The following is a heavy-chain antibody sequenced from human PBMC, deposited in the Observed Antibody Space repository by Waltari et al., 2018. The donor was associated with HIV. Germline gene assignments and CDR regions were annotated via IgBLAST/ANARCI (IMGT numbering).Heavy chain of an antibody. V-gene: IGHV3-53*02. D-gene: IGHD3-22*01. Sequence: EVQLVETGGGLIQPGGSLRLSCAASGFTVSSNSMSWVRPAPGKGLEWVSVIYSGGSTYYADSVKGRFTISRDNSKNTLYLQMNSLRAEDTAVYYCARDPPYGDSSSGAFDIWGQGTMVTVSS. CDR3: ARDPPYGDSSSGAFDI. J-gene: IGHJ3*02. CDR2: IYSGGST. CDR1: GFTVSSNS.